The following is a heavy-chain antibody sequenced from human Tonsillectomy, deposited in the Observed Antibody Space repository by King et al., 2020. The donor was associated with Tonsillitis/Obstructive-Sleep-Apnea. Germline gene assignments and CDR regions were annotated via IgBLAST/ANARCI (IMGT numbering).Heavy chain of an antibody. J-gene: IGHJ5*02. Sequence: QLVQSGGGLVQPGGSLRLSCVASGFTFSTYAMTWVRQAPGKGPEWVSGISGSNGGTDYADSVKGRFTISRDNSKNTLYPQMNSLRADDTALYYCAKDLAAVTGDPGSWGQGTLVTVSS. D-gene: IGHD6-19*01. CDR2: ISGSNGGT. CDR3: AKDLAAVTGDPGS. V-gene: IGHV3-23*04. CDR1: GFTFSTYA.